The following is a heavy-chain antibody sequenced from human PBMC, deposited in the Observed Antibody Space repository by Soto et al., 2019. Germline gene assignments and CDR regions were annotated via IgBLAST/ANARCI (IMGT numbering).Heavy chain of an antibody. Sequence: SETLSLTCAVFGGSFIGYYWNWILQPPWKGLEWIGEINHSGSTNYYWSLKSRVTISVDTSRNQFSLKLSSVTAADTAVYYCARVSYSSYPRYYYYGMDVWGQGTTVTVSS. V-gene: IGHV4-34*01. J-gene: IGHJ6*02. CDR2: INHSGST. CDR1: GGSFIGYY. CDR3: ARVSYSSYPRYYYYGMDV. D-gene: IGHD6-6*01.